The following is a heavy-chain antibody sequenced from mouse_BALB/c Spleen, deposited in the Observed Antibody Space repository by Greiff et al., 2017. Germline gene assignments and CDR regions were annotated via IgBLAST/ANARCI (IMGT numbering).Heavy chain of an antibody. D-gene: IGHD1-1*01. Sequence: VQLKQSGAELVKPGASVKLSCTASGFNIKDTYMHWVKQRPEQGLEWIGRIDPANGNTKYDPKFQGKATITADTSSNTAYLQLSSLTSEDTAVYYCSRSPTVVAENFDYWGQGTTLTVSS. J-gene: IGHJ2*01. CDR3: SRSPTVVAENFDY. V-gene: IGHV14-3*02. CDR1: GFNIKDTY. CDR2: IDPANGNT.